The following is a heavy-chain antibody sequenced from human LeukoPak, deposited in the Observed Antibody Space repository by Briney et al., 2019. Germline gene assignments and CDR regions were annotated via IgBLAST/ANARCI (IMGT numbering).Heavy chain of an antibody. D-gene: IGHD2-2*02. CDR3: ARRRSCTSCYTHYHYMDV. Sequence: PGGSLRLSCAASGFTFSSYSMNWVRQAPGKGLEWVSYISSSSSTIYYADSVKGRFTISRDNAKNSLYLQMNSLRAEDTAVYYCARRRSCTSCYTHYHYMDVWGKGTTVTVSS. CDR2: ISSSSSTI. V-gene: IGHV3-48*01. J-gene: IGHJ6*03. CDR1: GFTFSSYS.